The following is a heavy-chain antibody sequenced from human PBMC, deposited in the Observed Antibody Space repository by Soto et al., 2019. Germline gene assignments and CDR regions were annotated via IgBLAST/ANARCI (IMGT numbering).Heavy chain of an antibody. CDR1: GFTFSSYA. Sequence: GGSLRLSCAASGFTFSSYAMSWVRQAPGKGLQWVSAISGTSGGTFYADSVKGRFTISRDNSENTLYLQMNSLRVEDTAVYYCAKKYCSGASCYPGAFDIWGQGTKVTVSS. CDR3: AKKYCSGASCYPGAFDI. CDR2: ISGTSGGT. J-gene: IGHJ3*02. V-gene: IGHV3-23*01. D-gene: IGHD2-15*01.